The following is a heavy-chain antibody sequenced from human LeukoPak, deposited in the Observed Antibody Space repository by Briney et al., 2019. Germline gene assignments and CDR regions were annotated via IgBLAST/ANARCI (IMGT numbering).Heavy chain of an antibody. V-gene: IGHV3-7*03. CDR3: MSAHGY. J-gene: IGHJ4*02. CDR2: ILPAGKES. Sequence: PGGSLRLSCVVSGFSFISNMMTWVRQAPGKGLEWVATILPAGKESYRVDSVKGRFIISIDNAKNSLFLQMNSLRDDDTALYYCMSAHGYWGQGTLVTVSS. CDR1: GFSFISNM.